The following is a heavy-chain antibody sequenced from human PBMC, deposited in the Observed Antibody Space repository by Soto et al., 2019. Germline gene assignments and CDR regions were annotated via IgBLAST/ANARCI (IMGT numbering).Heavy chain of an antibody. CDR2: ISSSSSTI. CDR3: ARDMGYGSGRFCCYFDY. V-gene: IGHV3-48*02. J-gene: IGHJ4*02. D-gene: IGHD3-10*01. Sequence: EVQLVESGGGLVQPGGSLRLSCEASGFSFSSYGMNWVRQAPGKGLEWVSYISSSSSTIDYAHSVKGRFTVSRDNAKNSLFLQMNSLRDEDTSVYYCARDMGYGSGRFCCYFDYWGQGTLVTVSS. CDR1: GFSFSSYG.